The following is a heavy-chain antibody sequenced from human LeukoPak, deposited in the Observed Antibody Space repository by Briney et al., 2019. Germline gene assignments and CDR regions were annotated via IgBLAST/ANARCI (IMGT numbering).Heavy chain of an antibody. V-gene: IGHV7-4-1*02. CDR3: ARAETAIVLMVYAYFDY. CDR2: INTNTGNP. CDR1: GYTFTSYG. Sequence: ASVKVSCKASGYTFTSYGISWVRQAPGQGLEWMGWINTNTGNPTYAQGFTGRFVFSLDTSVSTAYLQISSLKAEDTAVYYCARAETAIVLMVYAYFDYWGQGTLVTVSS. J-gene: IGHJ4*02. D-gene: IGHD2-8*01.